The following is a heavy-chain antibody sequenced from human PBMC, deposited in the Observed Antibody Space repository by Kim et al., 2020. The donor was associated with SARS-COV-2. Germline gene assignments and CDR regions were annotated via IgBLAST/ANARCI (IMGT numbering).Heavy chain of an antibody. CDR3: ATVSGYPTYYYYYGMDV. D-gene: IGHD3-3*01. V-gene: IGHV3-48*02. J-gene: IGHJ6*02. Sequence: KGRFTISRDNAKNSLYLQMNSLRDEDTAVYYCATVSGYPTYYYYYGMDVWGQGTTVTVSS.